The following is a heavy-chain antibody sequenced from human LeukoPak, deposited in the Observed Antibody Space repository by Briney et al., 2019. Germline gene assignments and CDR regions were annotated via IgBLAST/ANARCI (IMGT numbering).Heavy chain of an antibody. Sequence: GGSLRLSCAASAFTFTNYAMSWVRQAPGKGLEWVSAISGSGGRTYYADSVKGRLTISRDNSKNTVHLQMNSLRAEDTAVYYCAKHNRNDGYHYYGMDVWGQGTTVTVSS. V-gene: IGHV3-23*01. CDR3: AKHNRNDGYHYYGMDV. CDR1: AFTFTNYA. D-gene: IGHD1-20*01. J-gene: IGHJ6*02. CDR2: ISGSGGRT.